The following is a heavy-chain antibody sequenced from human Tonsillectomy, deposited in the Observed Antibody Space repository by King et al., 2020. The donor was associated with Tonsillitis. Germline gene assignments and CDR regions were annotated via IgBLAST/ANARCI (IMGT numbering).Heavy chain of an antibody. V-gene: IGHV4-34*01. Sequence: VQLQQWGAGLLKPSETLSLTCAVYGGSFSGYYWSWIRQPPGKGLEWIGEINHSGSTNYNPSLKSRVTVSVDTSKNQFSLKLSSVTAADTAVYYCARRTRSDTAMVTCDYWGQGTLVTVSS. CDR1: GGSFSGYY. J-gene: IGHJ4*02. CDR2: INHSGST. D-gene: IGHD5-18*01. CDR3: ARRTRSDTAMVTCDY.